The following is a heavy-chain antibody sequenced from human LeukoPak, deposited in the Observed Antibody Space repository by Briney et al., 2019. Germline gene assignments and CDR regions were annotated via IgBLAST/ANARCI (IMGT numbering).Heavy chain of an antibody. D-gene: IGHD2-15*01. J-gene: IGHJ4*02. CDR2: ISWNSGTI. CDR1: GFTFDDYA. Sequence: GGSLRLSCAASGFTFDDYAMHWVRQAPGKGLEWVSGISWNSGTIGYADSVKGRFTISRDNAKNSLYLQMNSLRAEDTALYYCGKDISRILYYFDYWGQGTLVTVSS. CDR3: GKDISRILYYFDY. V-gene: IGHV3-9*01.